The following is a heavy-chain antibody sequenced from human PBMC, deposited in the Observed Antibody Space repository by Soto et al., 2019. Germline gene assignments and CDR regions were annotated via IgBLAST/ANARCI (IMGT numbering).Heavy chain of an antibody. D-gene: IGHD2-15*01. Sequence: PXETLSLTCSVSGGSISGSYWSWIRQSPGKGLEWLGYVYYTGSTNYSPSLRSRVSISLDTSKNEFSLRLSSVTAADTAVYFCARSVAVRGAHIDYWGQGTQVTVSS. J-gene: IGHJ4*02. CDR1: GGSISGSY. CDR3: ARSVAVRGAHIDY. V-gene: IGHV4-59*01. CDR2: VYYTGST.